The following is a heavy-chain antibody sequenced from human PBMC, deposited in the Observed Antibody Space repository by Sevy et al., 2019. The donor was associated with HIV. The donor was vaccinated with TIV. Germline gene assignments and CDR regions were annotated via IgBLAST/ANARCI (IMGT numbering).Heavy chain of an antibody. J-gene: IGHJ1*01. Sequence: GGSLRLSCAASGFTFSSYAMSWVRQAPGKGLEWVSAISGSGGSTYYADSVKGRFTISRDNSKNTLYLQMNSLRAEDTAVYYCVKSPQYYDILTGYYVAEYFQHWGQGTLVTVSS. CDR2: ISGSGGST. D-gene: IGHD3-9*01. CDR3: VKSPQYYDILTGYYVAEYFQH. CDR1: GFTFSSYA. V-gene: IGHV3-23*01.